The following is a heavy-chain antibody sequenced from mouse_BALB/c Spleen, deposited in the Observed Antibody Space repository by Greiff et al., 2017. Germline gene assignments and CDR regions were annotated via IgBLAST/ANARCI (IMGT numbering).Heavy chain of an antibody. D-gene: IGHD2-1*01. V-gene: IGHV2-9*02. CDR3: ARGPLYGNYPYYYAMDY. CDR2: IWAGGST. Sequence: QVQLKESGPGLVAPSQSLSITCTVSGFSLTSYGVHWVRQPPGKGLEWLGVIWAGGSTNYNSALMSRLSISKDNSKSQVFLKMNSLQTDDTAMYYCARGPLYGNYPYYYAMDYWGQGTSVTVSS. CDR1: GFSLTSYG. J-gene: IGHJ4*01.